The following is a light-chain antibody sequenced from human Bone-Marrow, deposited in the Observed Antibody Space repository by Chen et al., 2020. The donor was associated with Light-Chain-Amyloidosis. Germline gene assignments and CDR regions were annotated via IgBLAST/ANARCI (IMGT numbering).Light chain of an antibody. V-gene: IGLV2-23*01. CDR3: CSYGGRGSLDVV. Sequence: HSALTQPASVSGSPGQSITISCTETSSDVGSYNLFSWYQQPPDKAPKLMIYEDNIRPSGVSSRFSGSKSGNTASLTISGLQAEDQADYYCCSYGGRGSLDVVFGGGTKLTVL. J-gene: IGLJ2*01. CDR2: EDN. CDR1: SSDVGSYNL.